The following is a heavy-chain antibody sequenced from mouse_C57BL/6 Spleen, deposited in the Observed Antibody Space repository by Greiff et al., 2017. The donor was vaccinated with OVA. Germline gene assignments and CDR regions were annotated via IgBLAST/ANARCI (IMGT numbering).Heavy chain of an antibody. J-gene: IGHJ3*01. D-gene: IGHD1-1*01. Sequence: QVQLQQPGAELVMPGASVKLSCKASGYTFTSYWMHWVKQRPGQGLEWIGAIDPSDSYTNYNQKFKGKSPLTVDKSSSTAYMQLSSLTSEESAVYYCASSYYYGSSPAWFAYWCQGTLVTVSA. CDR2: IDPSDSYT. V-gene: IGHV1-69*01. CDR1: GYTFTSYW. CDR3: ASSYYYGSSPAWFAY.